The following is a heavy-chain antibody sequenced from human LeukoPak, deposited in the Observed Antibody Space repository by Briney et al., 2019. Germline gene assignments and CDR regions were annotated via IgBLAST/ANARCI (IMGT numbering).Heavy chain of an antibody. V-gene: IGHV4-4*07. Sequence: PSETVSLTCTDSGGSITGYYWTWIRQPAGKGLEWIGRIYSGGSTNYNPPLKSRVTMSVDTSKNQFSLKLSSVTAADTAVYYCATGRDADSARGYYDMDVWGQGTTVTVSS. D-gene: IGHD5-24*01. CDR2: IYSGGST. CDR3: ATGRDADSARGYYDMDV. CDR1: GGSITGYY. J-gene: IGHJ6*02.